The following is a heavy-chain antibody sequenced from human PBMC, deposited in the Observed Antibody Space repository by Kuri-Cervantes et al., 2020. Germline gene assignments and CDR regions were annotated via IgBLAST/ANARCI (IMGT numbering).Heavy chain of an antibody. CDR1: GYTFTSYD. D-gene: IGHD3-22*01. CDR2: MNLNSGNT. V-gene: IGHV1-8*02. J-gene: IGHJ4*02. Sequence: ASVKVSCKASGYTFTSYDINWVRQATGQGLEWMGWMNLNSGNTGYAQKFQGRVTMTRNTSISTAYMELSSLRSEDTAVYYCARGGYYDSSGYYHFDYWGQGTLVTVSS. CDR3: ARGGYYDSSGYYHFDY.